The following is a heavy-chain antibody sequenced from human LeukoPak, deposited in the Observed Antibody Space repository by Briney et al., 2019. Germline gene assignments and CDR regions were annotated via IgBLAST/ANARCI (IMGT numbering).Heavy chain of an antibody. CDR1: GFTFSSYS. CDR2: ISSSSSYI. J-gene: IGHJ4*02. V-gene: IGHV3-21*01. D-gene: IGHD6-13*01. Sequence: PGGSLRLSCAASGFTFSSYSMNWVRQAPGKGLEWVSSISSSSSYIYYADSVKGRFTISRDNAKNSLYLQMNSLRAEDTAVYYCARGVPGSSQPVDYWGQGTLVTVSS. CDR3: ARGVPGSSQPVDY.